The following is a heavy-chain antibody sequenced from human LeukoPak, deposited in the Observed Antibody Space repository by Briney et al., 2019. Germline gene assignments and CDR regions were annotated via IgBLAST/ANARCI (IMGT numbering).Heavy chain of an antibody. CDR3: AKDPLSGTGHYDDTFDI. J-gene: IGHJ3*02. V-gene: IGHV3-30*02. CDR1: GFTFSSYG. CDR2: IRYDGSNK. D-gene: IGHD3/OR15-3a*01. Sequence: GGSLRLSCAASGFTFSSYGMHWVRQAPGKGLEWVAFIRYDGSNKYYADSVKGRFTISRDNSKNTLYLQMNSLRAEDTAVYYCAKDPLSGTGHYDDTFDIWGQGTMVTVSS.